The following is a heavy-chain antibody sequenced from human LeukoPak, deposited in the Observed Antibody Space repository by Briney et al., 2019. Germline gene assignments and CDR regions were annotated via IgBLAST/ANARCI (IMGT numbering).Heavy chain of an antibody. J-gene: IGHJ4*02. CDR3: ARDRRYYDSSGYLDY. CDR1: GYTFTSNY. D-gene: IGHD3-22*01. CDR2: INPNSGGT. V-gene: IGHV1-2*02. Sequence: ASVKVSCKASGYTFTSNYMHWVRQAPGQGLEWMGWINPNSGGTNYAQKFQGRVTMTRDTSISTAYMELSRLRSDDTAVYYCARDRRYYDSSGYLDYWGQGTLVTVSS.